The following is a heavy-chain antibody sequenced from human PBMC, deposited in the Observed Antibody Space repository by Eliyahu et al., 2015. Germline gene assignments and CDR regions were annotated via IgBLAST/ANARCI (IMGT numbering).Heavy chain of an antibody. D-gene: IGHD6-13*01. CDR2: FDPEDGET. Sequence: QVQLVQSGAEVXKPGAXVKVSCKVSGXTXTELXMHWVRQAPGKGLEWMGGFDPEDGETIYAQKFQGRVTMTEDTSTDTAYMELSSLRSEDTAVYYCATYSSSWYSVDAFDIWGQGTMVTVSS. J-gene: IGHJ3*02. V-gene: IGHV1-24*01. CDR1: GXTXTELX. CDR3: ATYSSSWYSVDAFDI.